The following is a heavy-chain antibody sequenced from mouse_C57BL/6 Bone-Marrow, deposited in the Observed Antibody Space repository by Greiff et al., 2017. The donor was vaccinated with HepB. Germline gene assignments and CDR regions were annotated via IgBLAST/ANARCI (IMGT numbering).Heavy chain of an antibody. CDR3: ARGPIKAWFAY. CDR2: IDPSDSYT. D-gene: IGHD6-5*01. V-gene: IGHV1-50*01. CDR1: GYTFTSYW. Sequence: VQLQQSGAELVKPGASVKLSCKASGYTFTSYWMQWVKQRPGQGLEWIGEIDPSDSYTNYNQKFKGKATLTVDTSSSTAYMQLSSLTSEDSAVYYCARGPIKAWFAYWGQGTLVTVSA. J-gene: IGHJ3*01.